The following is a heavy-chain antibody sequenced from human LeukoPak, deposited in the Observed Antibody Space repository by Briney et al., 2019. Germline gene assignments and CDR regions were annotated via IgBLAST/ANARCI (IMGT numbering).Heavy chain of an antibody. CDR1: GYTFTGYY. V-gene: IGHV1-2*02. D-gene: IGHD3-3*01. Sequence: EASVKVSCKASGYTFTGYYMHWVRQAPGQGLEWMGWINPNSGGTNYAQKFQGRVTMTRDTSISTAYMELSRLRSDDTAVYYCARESQPTIFGVVIISLGYWGQGTLVTVSS. CDR2: INPNSGGT. CDR3: ARESQPTIFGVVIISLGY. J-gene: IGHJ4*02.